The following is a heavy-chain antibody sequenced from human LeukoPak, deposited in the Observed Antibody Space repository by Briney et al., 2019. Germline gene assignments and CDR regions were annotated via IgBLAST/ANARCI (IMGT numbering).Heavy chain of an antibody. CDR3: ARDQDDFWSGYPFDY. CDR1: GFTFSDYY. CDR2: ISSSSSTI. Sequence: GGSLRLSCAASGFTFSDYYMSWIRQAPGKGLEWVSYISSSSSTIYYADSVKGRFTISRDNAKNSLYLQMNSLRAEDTAVYYCARDQDDFWSGYPFDYWGQGTLVTVSS. J-gene: IGHJ4*02. D-gene: IGHD3-3*01. V-gene: IGHV3-11*04.